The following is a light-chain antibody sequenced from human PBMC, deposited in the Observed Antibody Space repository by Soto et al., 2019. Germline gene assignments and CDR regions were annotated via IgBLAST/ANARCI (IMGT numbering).Light chain of an antibody. CDR2: ATD. Sequence: QTVVTQESSFSVSPGGTVTLTCALSSGSISTRHYPSWYQQTPGQAPRTLIYATDIRSSGVPDRFSGSILGNKAALTITGAQADDESDYNCVVCLGGGVSVFGGGTKLTVL. CDR3: VVCLGGGVSV. V-gene: IGLV8-61*01. J-gene: IGLJ2*01. CDR1: SGSISTRHY.